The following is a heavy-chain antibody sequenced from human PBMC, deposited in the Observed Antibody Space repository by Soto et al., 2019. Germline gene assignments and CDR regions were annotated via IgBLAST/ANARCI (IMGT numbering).Heavy chain of an antibody. V-gene: IGHV1-69*02. CDR1: GGTFSTYT. CDR2: IIPIIGII. Sequence: QVQLVQSGAEVKKPGSSVKVSCKASGGTFSTYTITWVRQAPGQGLEWMGRIIPIIGIINYAQKFQGRVTISADKFTGTAYMELTGLRSDDTAVYYCGGAPDSHYNDSHASSYPWGQGTLVTVSS. J-gene: IGHJ5*02. D-gene: IGHD4-4*01. CDR3: GGAPDSHYNDSHASSYP.